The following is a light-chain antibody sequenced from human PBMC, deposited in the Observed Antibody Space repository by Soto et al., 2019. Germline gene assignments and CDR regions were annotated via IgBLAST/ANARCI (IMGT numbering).Light chain of an antibody. CDR3: ASWDDSLNGLYV. CDR1: SSNIGSGS. J-gene: IGLJ1*01. V-gene: IGLV1-44*01. CDR2: NNN. Sequence: QSVLTQLPSVSGTPGQRVTISCSGSSSNIGSGSVNWYQQLPGTAPKLLIYNNNQWPSGVPDRFSGSKSGTSGSLAISGLQSEDEADYYCASWDDSLNGLYVFGTGTKVTVL.